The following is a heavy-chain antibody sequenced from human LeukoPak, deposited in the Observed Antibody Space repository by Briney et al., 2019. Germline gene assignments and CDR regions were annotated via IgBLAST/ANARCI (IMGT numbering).Heavy chain of an antibody. D-gene: IGHD5-24*01. CDR2: ISSYGNT. J-gene: IGHJ4*02. V-gene: IGHV4-59*12. CDR3: ARKRDGYNDRPFDY. CDR1: GDSISTYS. Sequence: SETLSLTCTVSGDSISTYSWRWIREPPGKGLEWIGCISSYGNTNYNPSLKNRVTISVDTSKNQFSLRLSSVTAADTVVYYCARKRDGYNDRPFDYWGLGTLVTVSS.